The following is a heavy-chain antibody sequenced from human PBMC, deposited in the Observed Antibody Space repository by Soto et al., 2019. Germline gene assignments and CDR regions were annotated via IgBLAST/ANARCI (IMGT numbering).Heavy chain of an antibody. Sequence: PLEILSLNCTVSGGSISSYYWCWIRKPPGKGLEWIGNIYYSGSTNYNPSLKSRVTISVDTSKNQFSLKLSSVTAADTAVYYCARQTTFYYYDMDVWGKGTTVTVSS. V-gene: IGHV4-59*08. CDR3: ARQTTFYYYDMDV. CDR1: GGSISSYY. J-gene: IGHJ6*03. D-gene: IGHD1-1*01. CDR2: IYYSGST.